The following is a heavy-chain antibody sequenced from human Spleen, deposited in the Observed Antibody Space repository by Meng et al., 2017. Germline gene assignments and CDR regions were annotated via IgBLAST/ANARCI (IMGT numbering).Heavy chain of an antibody. D-gene: IGHD6-13*01. CDR2: IDPNTGGT. Sequence: ASVKVSCKASGGTFVTSAVHWVRQVPGQGLEWLGRIDPNTGGTQFAQKFLGRVTMTRDTSISTAYMELSRLRFDDTAVFYCVRDEDISASGKLFGDYWGRGTLVTVSS. J-gene: IGHJ4*02. V-gene: IGHV1-2*06. CDR3: VRDEDISASGKLFGDY. CDR1: GGTFVTSA.